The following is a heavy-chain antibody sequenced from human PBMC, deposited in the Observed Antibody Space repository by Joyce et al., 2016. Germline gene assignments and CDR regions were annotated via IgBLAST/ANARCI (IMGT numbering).Heavy chain of an antibody. D-gene: IGHD3-10*01. CDR3: ARGPLWFGELYLDY. CDR1: GYAFNNYY. CDR2: INPNSGNT. V-gene: IGHV1-2*02. Sequence: QLQLVQSGAEVKKPGASVKVSCKTSGYAFNNYYLHWVRQAPGQGLEWMGWINPNSGNTHYAQKFRGRCAMTGDTSIDTAYMELTSLTSDDTALYYCARGPLWFGELYLDYWGQGTLVTVSS. J-gene: IGHJ4*02.